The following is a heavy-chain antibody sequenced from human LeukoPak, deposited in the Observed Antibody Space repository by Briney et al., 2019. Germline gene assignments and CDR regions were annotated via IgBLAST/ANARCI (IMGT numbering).Heavy chain of an antibody. Sequence: RTGGSLRISCAAAGLTFSSCAMHLVLQAPGKRLEYVSAISSNGDSTYYANSVKGRFTISRDKSKNRLILQMGSLRAANTAVRSCARGGSIAARPIDYWGQGTLVTVSS. CDR1: GLTFSSCA. V-gene: IGHV3-64*01. J-gene: IGHJ4*02. CDR3: ARGGSIAARPIDY. D-gene: IGHD6-6*01. CDR2: ISSNGDST.